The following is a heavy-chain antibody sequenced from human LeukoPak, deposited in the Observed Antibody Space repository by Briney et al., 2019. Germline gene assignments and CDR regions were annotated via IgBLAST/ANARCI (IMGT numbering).Heavy chain of an antibody. CDR3: ARAIEGWFDP. D-gene: IGHD2/OR15-2a*01. Sequence: SVKVSCKSSGGTFSSYAISWVRQAPGQGLEWMGRIIPIFGIANYAQKFQGRVTITADKSTSTAYMELSSLRSEDTAVYYCARAIEGWFDPWGQGTLVTVSS. V-gene: IGHV1-69*04. J-gene: IGHJ5*02. CDR1: GGTFSSYA. CDR2: IIPIFGIA.